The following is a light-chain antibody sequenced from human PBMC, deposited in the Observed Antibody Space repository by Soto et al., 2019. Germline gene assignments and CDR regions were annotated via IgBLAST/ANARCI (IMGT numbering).Light chain of an antibody. Sequence: DIVLTQSPGTLSLSPGERATLSCRASQTVRSSYLAWYQQIPGQSPRLLIYGASSMATGIPDRFSGSGSGTDFTLTISRLEPEDFAVYYCQQYGSSPTFGQGTRLEIK. J-gene: IGKJ5*01. CDR1: QTVRSSY. V-gene: IGKV3-20*01. CDR2: GAS. CDR3: QQYGSSPT.